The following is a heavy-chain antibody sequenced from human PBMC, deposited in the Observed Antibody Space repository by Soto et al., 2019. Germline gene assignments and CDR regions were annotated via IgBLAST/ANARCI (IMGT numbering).Heavy chain of an antibody. CDR3: ARSIVVVTALDY. CDR1: GYAFTIDA. Sequence: SVNGACKGAGYAFTIDAGCCGRQAPGQRLEWMGWINAGNGNTKYPQKFQGRVTITRDTSASTAYMELSSLRSEDTAVYYCARSIVVVTALDYWGQGTLVTVSS. V-gene: IGHV1-3*01. J-gene: IGHJ4*02. D-gene: IGHD2-21*02. CDR2: INAGNGNT.